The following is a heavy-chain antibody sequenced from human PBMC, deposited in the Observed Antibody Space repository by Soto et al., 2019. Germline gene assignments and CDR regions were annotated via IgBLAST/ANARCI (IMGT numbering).Heavy chain of an antibody. D-gene: IGHD5-12*01. J-gene: IGHJ4*02. CDR3: ARGEVAVAHFDY. CDR2: ISYDGSNK. CDR1: GFTFSSYA. V-gene: IGHV3-30-3*01. Sequence: QVQLVESGGGVVQPGRSLRLSCAASGFTFSSYAMHWVRQAPGKGLEWVAVISYDGSNKYYADSLKGRFTISRDNSKNTLYLQMNSLRAEDTAVYYCARGEVAVAHFDYWGQGTLVTVSS.